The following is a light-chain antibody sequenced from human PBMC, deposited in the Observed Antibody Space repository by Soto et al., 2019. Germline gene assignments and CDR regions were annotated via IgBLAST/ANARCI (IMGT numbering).Light chain of an antibody. CDR1: QRVSRSY. J-gene: IGKJ4*01. V-gene: IGKV3-20*01. CDR2: GAS. Sequence: EIVLAQSPGTLSLSPGERATLSSRASQRVSRSYLAWYQQKPGQAPRLIIYGASSRATGIPDRFSGSGSGTDFTLTISRLEPEDLAVYYCQQDDRSPLTFGGGTKVEIK. CDR3: QQDDRSPLT.